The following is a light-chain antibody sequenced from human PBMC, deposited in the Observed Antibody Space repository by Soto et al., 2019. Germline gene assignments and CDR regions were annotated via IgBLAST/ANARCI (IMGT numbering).Light chain of an antibody. CDR2: GAY. Sequence: EVVLTQSPDTLSLSPGERATLSCRASQNFGSTYLAWYQQKPGQTPRLLIFGAYTRASGIPGRFSGSGSGTEFTLTISSLQSEDFAXXXXXXXXXWPSFGQGTKVDIK. CDR3: XXXXXWPS. V-gene: IGKV3-15*01. CDR1: QNFGSTY. J-gene: IGKJ1*01.